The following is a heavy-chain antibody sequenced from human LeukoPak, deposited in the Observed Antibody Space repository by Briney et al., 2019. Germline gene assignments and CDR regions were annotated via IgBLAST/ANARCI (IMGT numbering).Heavy chain of an antibody. D-gene: IGHD3-16*01. CDR2: ISYDGSNK. CDR1: GFTFSSYG. V-gene: IGHV3-30*18. J-gene: IGHJ4*02. Sequence: PGGSLRLSCAASGFTFSSYGMHWVRQAPGKGLEWEAVISYDGSNKYYADSVKGRFTISRDNSKNTLYLQMNSLRAEDTAVYYCAKDPGGGGYFDYWGQGTLVTVSS. CDR3: AKDPGGGGYFDY.